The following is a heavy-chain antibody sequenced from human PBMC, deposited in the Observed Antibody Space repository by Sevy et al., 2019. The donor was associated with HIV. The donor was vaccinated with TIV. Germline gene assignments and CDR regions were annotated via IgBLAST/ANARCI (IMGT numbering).Heavy chain of an antibody. CDR2: ISWNSGSI. V-gene: IGHV3-9*01. CDR3: AKGDYCSSTSCSLDDAFDI. Sequence: GGSLRLSCAASGFTFDDYAMHWVRQAPGKGLEWVSGISWNSGSIGYADSVKGRFTISRDNAKNSLYLQMNSLRAEDTALYYCAKGDYCSSTSCSLDDAFDIWGQGTMVTVSS. J-gene: IGHJ3*02. D-gene: IGHD2-2*01. CDR1: GFTFDDYA.